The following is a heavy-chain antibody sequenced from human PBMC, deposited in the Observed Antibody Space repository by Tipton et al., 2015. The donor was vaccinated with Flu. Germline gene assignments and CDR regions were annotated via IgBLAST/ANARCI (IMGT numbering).Heavy chain of an antibody. CDR1: GGSVHRYY. CDR2: VSYSGGT. V-gene: IGHV4-59*08. CDR3: ARYSSSVATYWYFDL. Sequence: TLSLTCTVSGGSVHRYYWSWIRQVPAKGLEWIGYVSYSGGTYYNPSLESRVTMSVDTSKNQFSLTLNSVTAADTAMYYCARYSSSVATYWYFDLWGRGTLVTVSS. J-gene: IGHJ2*01. D-gene: IGHD6-6*01.